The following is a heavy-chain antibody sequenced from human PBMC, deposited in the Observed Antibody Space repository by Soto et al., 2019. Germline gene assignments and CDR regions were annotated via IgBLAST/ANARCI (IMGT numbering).Heavy chain of an antibody. Sequence: GGSLRLSCAASGFTFNSFTMHWVRQAPGKGLEWVGRIKSKTDGGTTDYAAPVKGRFTISRDDSKNTLYLQMNSLKTEDTAVYYCTTVILIRPPLRFYYYDSSGYYYRDYWGQGTLVTVSS. V-gene: IGHV3-15*07. D-gene: IGHD3-22*01. CDR3: TTVILIRPPLRFYYYDSSGYYYRDY. CDR1: GFTFNSFT. CDR2: IKSKTDGGTT. J-gene: IGHJ4*02.